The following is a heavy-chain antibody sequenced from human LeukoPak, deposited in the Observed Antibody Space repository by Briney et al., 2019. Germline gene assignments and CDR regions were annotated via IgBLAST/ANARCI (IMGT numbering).Heavy chain of an antibody. CDR1: GVSMSTTGYF. CDR2: IFYSGST. Sequence: SETLSLTCTVSGVSMSTTGYFWSWIRQYPGKGLEWIGYIFYSGSTSYNPSLKSRVTISVDTSKNQFSLNLNSVTAADTAVYYCARYYGGRGGGPIDYWGQGTLVTVSS. D-gene: IGHD4-23*01. CDR3: ARYYGGRGGGPIDY. J-gene: IGHJ4*02. V-gene: IGHV4-61*05.